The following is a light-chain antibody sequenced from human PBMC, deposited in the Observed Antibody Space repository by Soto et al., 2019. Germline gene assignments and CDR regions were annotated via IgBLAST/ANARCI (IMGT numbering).Light chain of an antibody. V-gene: IGKV1-13*02. CDR1: QDIRGA. CDR2: DVS. J-gene: IGKJ5*01. Sequence: AIQLTQSPSSLSASVGDRVTITCRASQDIRGALAWYQQKPGKAPKILIYDVSILESGVPSRFSGSSSGTDFTLTISSLQPGDFATYYCQQFNSYPITFGHGTRLEIK. CDR3: QQFNSYPIT.